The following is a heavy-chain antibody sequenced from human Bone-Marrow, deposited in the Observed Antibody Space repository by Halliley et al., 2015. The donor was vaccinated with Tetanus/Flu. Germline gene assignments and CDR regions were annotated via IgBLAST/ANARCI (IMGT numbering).Heavy chain of an antibody. CDR3: TRVLSVLDYYFGLDV. CDR2: IRTRGYGAAT. J-gene: IGHJ6*02. Sequence: SLRLSCTTSGFSFRDYVMSWVRQATGKGPEWVGNIRTRGYGAATDYAASVKGRFSISRDDSEGMAYLEMNSLKTEDTAVYYCTRVLSVLDYYFGLDVWGQGTTVIVSS. D-gene: IGHD3-10*01. V-gene: IGHV3-49*04. CDR1: GFSFRDYV.